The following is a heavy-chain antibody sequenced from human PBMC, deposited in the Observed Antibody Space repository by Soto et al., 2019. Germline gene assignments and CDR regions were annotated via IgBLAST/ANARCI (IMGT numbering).Heavy chain of an antibody. J-gene: IGHJ6*02. CDR3: ASESVVVAAKVYYGMDV. CDR2: ISSNSYTI. D-gene: IGHD2-15*01. V-gene: IGHV3-48*02. Sequence: EVQLVESGGGLVQPGGSLRLSCAASGFTFSSYDMNWVRQAPGKGLEWVSYISSNSYTIYYADSVKGRFTISRDNAKNSLYLTMNSLRDEDTAVYYCASESVVVAAKVYYGMDVWGQGTTVTVSS. CDR1: GFTFSSYD.